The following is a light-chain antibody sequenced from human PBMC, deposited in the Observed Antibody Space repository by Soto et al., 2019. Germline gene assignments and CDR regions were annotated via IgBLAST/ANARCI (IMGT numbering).Light chain of an antibody. Sequence: EIVLTQSPGTLSLSPGERATLSCRASQSVSSSYLAWYQQKPGQAPRLLIYGASSRATGIPDRFSGSGSGTDFTLTISRLEPEDFAVYYCQQYGISPPCTFGQGTTLEIK. V-gene: IGKV3-20*01. J-gene: IGKJ2*02. CDR2: GAS. CDR3: QQYGISPPCT. CDR1: QSVSSSY.